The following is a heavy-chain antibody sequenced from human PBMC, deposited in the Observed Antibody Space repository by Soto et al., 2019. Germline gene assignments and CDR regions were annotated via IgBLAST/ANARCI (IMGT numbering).Heavy chain of an antibody. CDR3: ARESYYSDSSGYYPFDI. J-gene: IGHJ3*02. CDR1: GFTFSSYS. Sequence: GGSLRLSCAASGFTFSSYSMNWVRQAPGKGLEWVSSISSSSSYIYYADSVKGRFTISRDNAKNSLYLQMNSLRAEDTAVYYCARESYYSDSSGYYPFDIWGQGTMVTVSS. CDR2: ISSSSSYI. V-gene: IGHV3-21*01. D-gene: IGHD3-22*01.